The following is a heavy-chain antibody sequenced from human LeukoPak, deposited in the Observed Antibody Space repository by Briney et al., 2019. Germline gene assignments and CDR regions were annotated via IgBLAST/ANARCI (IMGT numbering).Heavy chain of an antibody. D-gene: IGHD6-6*01. V-gene: IGHV4-4*02. J-gene: IGHJ4*02. CDR2: IYHSGST. Sequence: KPSGTLSLTCAVSGGSISSSNWWSWVRPPPGKGLEWIGEIYHSGSTNYNPSLKSRVTISVDKSKNQFSLKLSSVTAADTAVYYCARGSYSSSSYFDYWGQGTLVTVSS. CDR1: GGSISSSNW. CDR3: ARGSYSSSSYFDY.